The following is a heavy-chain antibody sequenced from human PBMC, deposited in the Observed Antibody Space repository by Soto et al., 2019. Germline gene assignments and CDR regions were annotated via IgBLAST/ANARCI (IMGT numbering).Heavy chain of an antibody. V-gene: IGHV4-59*01. J-gene: IGHJ4*03. CDR2: IYYSGST. CDR3: ARQVTSGTSLYYFDY. D-gene: IGHD1-7*01. CDR1: GGSISSYY. Sequence: TLSLTCTVSGGSISSYYWSWIRQPPGKGPEWIGYIYYSGSTNYNPSLKSRVTISVDTSKNQFSLKLSSVTAADTAVYYCARQVTSGTSLYYFDYWGQGTTVTVSS.